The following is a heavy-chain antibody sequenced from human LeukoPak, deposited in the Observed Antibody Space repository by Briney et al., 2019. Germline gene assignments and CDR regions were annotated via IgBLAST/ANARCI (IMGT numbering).Heavy chain of an antibody. J-gene: IGHJ5*02. Sequence: EASVKVSCKASGYTFTSYGISWVRQAPGQGLEWMGWISAYTGNTNYAQKLQGRVTMTTDTSTSTAYMELRSLRSDDTAVYYCARGPYGSGSYYNPQTNWFDPWGQGTLVTVSS. CDR2: ISAYTGNT. CDR1: GYTFTSYG. CDR3: ARGPYGSGSYYNPQTNWFDP. V-gene: IGHV1-18*01. D-gene: IGHD3-10*01.